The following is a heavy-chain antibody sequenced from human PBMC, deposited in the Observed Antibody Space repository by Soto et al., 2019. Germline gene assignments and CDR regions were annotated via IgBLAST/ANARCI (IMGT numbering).Heavy chain of an antibody. Sequence: ESGGGLVQPGGSLRLSCAASGFTFSSYEMNWVRQAPGKGLEWVSYISSSGSTIYYADSVKGRFTISRDNAKNSLYLQMNSLRAEDTAVYYCARVGYYDSSGYWGQGTLVTVSS. CDR1: GFTFSSYE. V-gene: IGHV3-48*03. D-gene: IGHD3-22*01. J-gene: IGHJ4*02. CDR3: ARVGYYDSSGY. CDR2: ISSSGSTI.